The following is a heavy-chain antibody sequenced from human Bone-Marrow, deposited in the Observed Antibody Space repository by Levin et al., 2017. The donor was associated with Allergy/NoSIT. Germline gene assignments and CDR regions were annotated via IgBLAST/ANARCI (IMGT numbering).Heavy chain of an antibody. V-gene: IGHV3-64D*06. CDR2: ISSRGDTT. CDR1: QFTISSYA. J-gene: IGHJ4*02. D-gene: IGHD3-3*01. Sequence: GESLKISCSGSQFTISSYAMHWVRQAPGKGLEYVSGISSRGDTTHYADSVQGRFTISRDNSKSTVYLQMSSLRPEDTAVYYCVKSPFSNSFGNFDYWGQGTLVTVSS. CDR3: VKSPFSNSFGNFDY.